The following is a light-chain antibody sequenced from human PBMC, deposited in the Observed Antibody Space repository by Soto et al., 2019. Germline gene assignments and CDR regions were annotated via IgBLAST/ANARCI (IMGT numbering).Light chain of an antibody. CDR3: HQYDNLPGGT. J-gene: IGKJ3*01. CDR1: QDISNY. V-gene: IGKV1-33*01. CDR2: DAS. Sequence: DIQMTQSPSSLSASVGDRVTITCQASQDISNYLNWYQQKPGKAPKLLIYDASNLETGVPSRFSGSGSETDYTFTISSLQPEDIATYYCHQYDNLPGGTFGPGTKVDIK.